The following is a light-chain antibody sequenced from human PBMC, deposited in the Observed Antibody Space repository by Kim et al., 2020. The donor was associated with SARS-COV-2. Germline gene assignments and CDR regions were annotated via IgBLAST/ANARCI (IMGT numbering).Light chain of an antibody. CDR1: QSVLYSSNNKNY. CDR2: WAS. J-gene: IGKJ5*01. Sequence: ATINCKSSQSVLYSSNNKNYLAWYQQKPGPPPKLLIYWASTRESGVPDRFSGSGSGTDFTLTISRLQAEDVAVYYCQQYYSTPPTFGQGTRLEIK. CDR3: QQYYSTPPT. V-gene: IGKV4-1*01.